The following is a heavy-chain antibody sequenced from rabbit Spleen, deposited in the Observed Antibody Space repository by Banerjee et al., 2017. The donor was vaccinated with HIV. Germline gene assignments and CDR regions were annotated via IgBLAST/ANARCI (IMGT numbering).Heavy chain of an antibody. Sequence: QSLEESGGDLVKPGASLTLTCTASGFTVTGNYWICWVRQAPGKGLEWIACIGAGSGNTYCASGAKGRFTISKTSTTVDLKMTSLTVADTATYFCARGTGGGGDGWDLWGPGTLVTVS. CDR3: ARGTGGGGDGWDL. CDR1: GFTVTGNYW. V-gene: IGHV1S40*01. D-gene: IGHD2-1*01. CDR2: IGAGSGNT. J-gene: IGHJ4*01.